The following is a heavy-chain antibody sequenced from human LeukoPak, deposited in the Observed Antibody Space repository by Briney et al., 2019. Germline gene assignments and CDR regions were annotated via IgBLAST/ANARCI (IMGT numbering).Heavy chain of an antibody. Sequence: GGSLRLSCAPSGFTVSSNYMSWVRQAPGKGLEWVSVIYSGGSTYYADSLKGRFTISRDNSKNTLYLQMNSLRAEDTAVYYCARDSILTGAVIGAFDIWGQGTMVTVSS. CDR3: ARDSILTGAVIGAFDI. V-gene: IGHV3-53*01. D-gene: IGHD3-9*01. CDR1: GFTVSSNY. CDR2: IYSGGST. J-gene: IGHJ3*02.